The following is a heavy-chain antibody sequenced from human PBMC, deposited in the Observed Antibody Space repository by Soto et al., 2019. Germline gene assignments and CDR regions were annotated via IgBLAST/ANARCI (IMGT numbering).Heavy chain of an antibody. Sequence: SETLSLTCTVSGGSISSSSYYWGWIRQPPGKGLEWIGSIYYSGSTYYNPSLKSRVTISVDTSKNQFSLKLSSVTAADTAVYYCARPRCGPGEAYARGYCSGGSWGINWFDPWGQGTLVTVSS. V-gene: IGHV4-39*01. CDR3: ARPRCGPGEAYARGYCSGGSWGINWFDP. D-gene: IGHD2-15*01. CDR1: GGSISSSSYY. CDR2: IYYSGST. J-gene: IGHJ5*02.